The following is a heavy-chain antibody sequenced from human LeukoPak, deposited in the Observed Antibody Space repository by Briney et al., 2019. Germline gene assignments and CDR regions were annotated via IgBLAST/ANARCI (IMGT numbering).Heavy chain of an antibody. D-gene: IGHD6-19*01. V-gene: IGHV1-2*02. J-gene: IGHJ5*02. CDR2: INPNSGGT. Sequence: ASVKVSCKASGYTFTGYYMHWVRQAPGQGLEWMGWINPNSGGTNYAQKFQGRVTVTRDTSISTAYMELSRLRSDDTAVYYCARGEGYSSGWLSRYNWFDPWGQGTLVTVSS. CDR1: GYTFTGYY. CDR3: ARGEGYSSGWLSRYNWFDP.